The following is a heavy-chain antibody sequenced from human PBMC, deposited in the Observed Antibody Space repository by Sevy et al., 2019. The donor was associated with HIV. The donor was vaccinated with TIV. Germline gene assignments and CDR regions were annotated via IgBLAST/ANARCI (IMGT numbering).Heavy chain of an antibody. V-gene: IGHV3-33*01. J-gene: IGHJ4*02. CDR1: GFTFSSYG. Sequence: GGSLRLSCAASGFTFSSYGMHWVRQAPGKGLESVAVIWYDGSNKYYADSVKGRFTISRDNSKNTLYLQMNSLRAEDTAVYYCARGDGSYFDYWGQGTLVTVSS. CDR2: IWYDGSNK. D-gene: IGHD1-1*01. CDR3: ARGDGSYFDY.